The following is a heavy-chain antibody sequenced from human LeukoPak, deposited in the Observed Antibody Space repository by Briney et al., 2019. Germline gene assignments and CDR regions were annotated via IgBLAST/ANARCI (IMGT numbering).Heavy chain of an antibody. Sequence: GGSLRLSWAASGXTFSSYEMNWVRQAPGKGLEWVSYISSSSGTIYYADSVKGRFTISRDNAKNSLYLQMNSLRDEDTAVYYCSRSGSYFDYWGQGTLVTVSS. D-gene: IGHD1-26*01. CDR1: GXTFSSYE. CDR2: ISSSSGTI. CDR3: SRSGSYFDY. V-gene: IGHV3-48*02. J-gene: IGHJ4*02.